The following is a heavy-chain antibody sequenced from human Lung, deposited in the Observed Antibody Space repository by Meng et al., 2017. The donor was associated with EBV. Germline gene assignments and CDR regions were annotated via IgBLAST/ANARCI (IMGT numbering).Heavy chain of an antibody. D-gene: IGHD4-17*01. Sequence: VQRQEPGPGPVRPSQTLSLTCTVTGGSISSGDYYWSWIRQPPGKGLEWIGYIYYSGSTYSNASLKSRVTISIDRSKNQFSLKLSSVTAADTAVYYCARDRKHYGERGWFDPWGQGTLVTVSS. V-gene: IGHV4-30-4*01. J-gene: IGHJ5*02. CDR1: GGSISSGDYY. CDR2: IYYSGST. CDR3: ARDRKHYGERGWFDP.